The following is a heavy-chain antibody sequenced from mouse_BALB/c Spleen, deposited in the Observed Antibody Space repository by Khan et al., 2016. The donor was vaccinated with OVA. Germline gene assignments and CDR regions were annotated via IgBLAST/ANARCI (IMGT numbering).Heavy chain of an antibody. V-gene: IGHV3-2*02. CDR2: ISYSGNT. CDR1: GYTITSGHG. Sequence: EVQLQESGPGLAKPSQPLSLPCTATGYTITSGHGWTWIRPSPGNKLEWMGYISYSGNTNYNPPLKSRISITSDTSTNPSFLQWNTVTTEDTATYYCARTAKIKCWRQGTTLTISA. J-gene: IGHJ2*01. CDR3: ARTAKIKC. D-gene: IGHD1-2*01.